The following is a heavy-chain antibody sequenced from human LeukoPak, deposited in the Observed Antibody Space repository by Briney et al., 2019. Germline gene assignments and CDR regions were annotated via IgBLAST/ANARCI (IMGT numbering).Heavy chain of an antibody. J-gene: IGHJ4*02. D-gene: IGHD3-3*01. CDR2: ISGTSSLI. CDR1: GFTFSTYS. V-gene: IGHV3-48*02. CDR3: LRDQFFPFDY. Sequence: PGGSLRLSCAASGFTFSTYSMNWVRQAPGKGLEWVSYISGTSSLIYYADSVKGRFTISRDNAKNSLYLQMNSLRDEDTAVYYRLRDQFFPFDYWGQGTLVTVSS.